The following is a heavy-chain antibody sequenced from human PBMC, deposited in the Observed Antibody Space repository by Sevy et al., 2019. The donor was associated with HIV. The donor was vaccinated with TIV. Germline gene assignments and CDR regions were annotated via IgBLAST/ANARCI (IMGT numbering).Heavy chain of an antibody. Sequence: SETLSLTCAVYGGSFSGYYWSWIRQPPGKGLEWIGEINHSGSSNYNPSLKSRVTISVDTSKNQFSLKLSSVTAADTAVYYCASGRRWELRYYYMDVWGKGTTVTVSS. CDR1: GGSFSGYY. CDR3: ASGRRWELRYYYMDV. V-gene: IGHV4-34*01. CDR2: INHSGSS. J-gene: IGHJ6*03. D-gene: IGHD1-26*01.